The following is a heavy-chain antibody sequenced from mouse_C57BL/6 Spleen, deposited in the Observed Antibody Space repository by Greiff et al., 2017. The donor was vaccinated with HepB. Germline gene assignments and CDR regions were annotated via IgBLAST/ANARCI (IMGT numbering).Heavy chain of an antibody. D-gene: IGHD1-1*01. Sequence: EVQLQQSVAELVRPGASVKLSCTASGFNIKNTYMHWVKQRPEQGLEWIGRIDPANGNTKYAPKFQGKATITADTSSNTAYLQLSSLTSEDTAIYYCARYYDGSSPPWYFDVWGTGTTVTVAS. J-gene: IGHJ1*03. V-gene: IGHV14-3*01. CDR1: GFNIKNTY. CDR2: IDPANGNT. CDR3: ARYYDGSSPPWYFDV.